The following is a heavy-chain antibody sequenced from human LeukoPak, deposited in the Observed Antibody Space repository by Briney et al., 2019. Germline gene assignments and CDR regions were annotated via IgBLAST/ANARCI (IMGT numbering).Heavy chain of an antibody. Sequence: ASVKVSCKASGYTFTGYYMHWVRQAPGQGLEWMGWINPNSGGTNYAQKFQGRVTMTRDTSISTAYMELSRLISDDTAVYYCARDAYSSAWSTPYNWFDPWGQGSLVTVSS. D-gene: IGHD6-13*01. CDR3: ARDAYSSAWSTPYNWFDP. CDR2: INPNSGGT. CDR1: GYTFTGYY. J-gene: IGHJ5*02. V-gene: IGHV1-2*02.